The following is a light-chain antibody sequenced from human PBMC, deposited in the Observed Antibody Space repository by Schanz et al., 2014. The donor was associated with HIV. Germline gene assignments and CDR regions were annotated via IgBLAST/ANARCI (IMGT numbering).Light chain of an antibody. V-gene: IGLV2-14*03. Sequence: QSALTQPASVSGSPGQSITISCTGSSGDVGPYDYVSWYQQNPGQAPKLLIYDVTNRPSGISNRFSGSKSGNTASLTISGLQAEDEADYYCSSYTTSSTLVFGGGTKLTVL. CDR3: SSYTTSSTLV. CDR2: DVT. CDR1: SGDVGPYDY. J-gene: IGLJ2*01.